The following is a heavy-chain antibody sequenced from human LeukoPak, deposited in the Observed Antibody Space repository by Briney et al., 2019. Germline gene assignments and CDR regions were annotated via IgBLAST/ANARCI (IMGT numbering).Heavy chain of an antibody. CDR1: GFTLSSYA. Sequence: GGSLRLSCAASGFTLSSYAMHWVRQAPGKGLEWVAVISYDGSNKYYADSVKGRFTISRDNSKNTLYLQMNSLRAEDAAVYYCAKGNRPHMNWGQGTLVTVSS. V-gene: IGHV3-30-3*01. CDR2: ISYDGSNK. CDR3: AKGNRPHMN. J-gene: IGHJ4*02. D-gene: IGHD2-21*01.